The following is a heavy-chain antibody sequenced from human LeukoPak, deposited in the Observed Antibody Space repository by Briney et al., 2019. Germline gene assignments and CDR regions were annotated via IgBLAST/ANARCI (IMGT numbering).Heavy chain of an antibody. J-gene: IGHJ4*02. CDR2: INPNSGDT. CDR1: GYTFTGYY. CDR3: ARTITGALDY. Sequence: GASVKVSCKASGYTFTGYYIHWVRQAPRQGLEWMGWINPNSGDTDSAQKFQGRVSMTRDTSISTAYMELSRLRSDDTAEYYCARTITGALDYWGQGTLVTVSS. D-gene: IGHD1-20*01. V-gene: IGHV1-2*02.